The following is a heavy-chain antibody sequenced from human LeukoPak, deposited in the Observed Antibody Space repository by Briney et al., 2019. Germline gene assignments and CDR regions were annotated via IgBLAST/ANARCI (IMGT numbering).Heavy chain of an antibody. J-gene: IGHJ4*02. Sequence: SETLSLTCTVSGGSISSSSYYWGWIRQPPGKGLEWIGSIYYSGSTYYNPSLKSRVTISVDTSKNQFSLKLSSVTAADTAVYYCARLGYNQPFDYWGQGTLVTVSS. CDR2: IYYSGST. D-gene: IGHD2-15*01. CDR1: GGSISSSSYY. CDR3: ARLGYNQPFDY. V-gene: IGHV4-39*01.